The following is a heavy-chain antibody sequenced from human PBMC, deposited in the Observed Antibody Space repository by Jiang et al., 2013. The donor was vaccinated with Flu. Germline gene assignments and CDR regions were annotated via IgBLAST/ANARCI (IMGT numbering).Heavy chain of an antibody. D-gene: IGHD6-13*01. V-gene: IGHV3-23*01. CDR2: ISGSGGST. Sequence: QLLESGGGLVQPGGSLRLSCAASGFTFSSYAMSWVRQAPGKGLEWVSYISGSGGSTNYADSVRGRFTISRDNSKNTLYLQMNSLRAEDTAVYYCAKESSSWGPIDYWGQGTLVIVSS. J-gene: IGHJ4*02. CDR1: GFTFSSYA. CDR3: AKESSSWGPIDY.